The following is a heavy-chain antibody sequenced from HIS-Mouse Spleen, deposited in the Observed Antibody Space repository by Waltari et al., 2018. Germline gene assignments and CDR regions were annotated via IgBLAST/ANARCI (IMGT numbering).Heavy chain of an antibody. CDR2: SYYSGRP. CDR3: AREIPYSSSWYDWYFDL. D-gene: IGHD6-13*01. CDR1: GGSISSSSYY. J-gene: IGHJ2*01. V-gene: IGHV4-39*07. Sequence: QLQLQESGPGLVKPSETLSLTCTVSGGSISSSSYYWGWIRQPPGKGLGWIGSSYYSGRPDYNPSLRSRVPISVDTSKNQFSLKLSSVTAADTAVYYCAREIPYSSSWYDWYFDLWGRGTLVTVSS.